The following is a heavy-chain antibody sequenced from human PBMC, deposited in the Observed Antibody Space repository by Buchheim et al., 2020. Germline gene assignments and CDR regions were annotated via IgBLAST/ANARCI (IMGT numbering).Heavy chain of an antibody. V-gene: IGHV3-48*02. D-gene: IGHD1-26*01. CDR1: GFTFSSYS. J-gene: IGHJ4*02. CDR3: ARDRTPDNSGSYHFDY. CDR2: ISSSSSTI. Sequence: EVQLVESGGGLVQPGGSLRLSCAAFGFTFSSYSMNWVRQAPGKGLEWVSYISSSSSTIYYADSVKGRFTISRDNAKNSLYLQMNSLRDEDTAVYYCARDRTPDNSGSYHFDYWGQGTL.